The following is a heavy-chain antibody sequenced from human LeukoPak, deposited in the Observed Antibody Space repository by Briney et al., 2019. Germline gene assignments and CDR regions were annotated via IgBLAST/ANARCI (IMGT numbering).Heavy chain of an antibody. CDR1: GGSFSGYY. V-gene: IGHV4-34*01. Sequence: SETLPLTCAVYGGSFSGYYWSWIRQPPGKGLEWIGEINHSGSTNYNPSLKSRVTISVDTSKNQFSLKLSSVTAADTAVYYCARGKGTGDLSLWRYWGQGTLVTVSS. CDR3: ARGKGTGDLSLWRY. CDR2: INHSGST. D-gene: IGHD7-27*01. J-gene: IGHJ4*02.